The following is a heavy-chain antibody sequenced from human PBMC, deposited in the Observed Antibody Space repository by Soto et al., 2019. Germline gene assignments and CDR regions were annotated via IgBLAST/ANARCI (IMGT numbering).Heavy chain of an antibody. D-gene: IGHD5-12*01. Sequence: GESLKISCKGSGYSFTSYWIGWVRQMPGKGLEWMGIIYPGDSDTRYSPSLQGQVTISADKSISTAYLQWSSLKASDTAMYYCARHGSVATKGETYDYWGQGTLVTVSS. CDR3: ARHGSVATKGETYDY. CDR2: IYPGDSDT. J-gene: IGHJ4*02. V-gene: IGHV5-51*01. CDR1: GYSFTSYW.